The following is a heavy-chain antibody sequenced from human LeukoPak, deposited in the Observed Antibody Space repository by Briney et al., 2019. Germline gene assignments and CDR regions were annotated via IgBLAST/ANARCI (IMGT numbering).Heavy chain of an antibody. D-gene: IGHD2-8*01. CDR1: GFTFSSYA. Sequence: GGSLRLSCAASGFTFSSYAISWFRQAPGKGLEWGSAISGSGGSTYYADSVKGRFTISRDNSKNTLYLQMHSLRAEDTAVYYCAKDPDCTSGVCYTFFDYWGQGTLVTVSS. CDR2: ISGSGGST. CDR3: AKDPDCTSGVCYTFFDY. V-gene: IGHV3-23*01. J-gene: IGHJ4*02.